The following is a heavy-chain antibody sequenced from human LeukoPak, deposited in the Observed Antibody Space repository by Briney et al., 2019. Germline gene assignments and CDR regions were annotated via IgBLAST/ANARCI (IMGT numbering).Heavy chain of an antibody. CDR2: ISAYNGNT. CDR3: ARGAITTYYYDSSGYYAPFDY. CDR1: GYTFTSYG. V-gene: IGHV1-18*01. Sequence: ASVKVSCKASGYTFTSYGISWVRQAPGQGLEWMGWISAYNGNTNYAQKLQGRVTMTTDTSTGTAYMELRSLRSDDTAVYYCARGAITTYYYDSSGYYAPFDYWGQGTLVTVSS. D-gene: IGHD3-22*01. J-gene: IGHJ4*02.